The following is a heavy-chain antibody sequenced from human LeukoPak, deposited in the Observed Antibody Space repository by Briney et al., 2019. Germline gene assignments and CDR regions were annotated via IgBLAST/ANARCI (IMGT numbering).Heavy chain of an antibody. V-gene: IGHV3-53*01. CDR2: TYTGGLT. D-gene: IGHD2-2*01. Sequence: PGGSLRLSCAASGFTVSSNHMTWVRQAPGKGLEWVSETYTGGLTFYADSVTGRFTISRDNSKNTVYLQMNSLGVEDTARYYCARDNAPAGGGLDYWGQGTLVTVSS. J-gene: IGHJ4*02. CDR1: GFTVSSNH. CDR3: ARDNAPAGGGLDY.